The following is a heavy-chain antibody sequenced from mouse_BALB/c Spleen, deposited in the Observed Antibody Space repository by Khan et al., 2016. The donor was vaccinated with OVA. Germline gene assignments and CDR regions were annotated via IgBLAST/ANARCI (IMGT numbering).Heavy chain of an antibody. CDR1: GFTIKDYY. CDR3: SRDGYSPWFAY. D-gene: IGHD2-3*01. V-gene: IGHV14-1*02. CDR2: IDPENGNT. Sequence: EVKLVESGAELVRPGAFVNLSCKASGFTIKDYYLHWVKQRPEQGLEWIGWIDPENGNTIHDPKFQGKANITSDTSSNTAYLQLSSLTSEDTAVYYCSRDGYSPWFAYWGQGTLVTVSA. J-gene: IGHJ3*01.